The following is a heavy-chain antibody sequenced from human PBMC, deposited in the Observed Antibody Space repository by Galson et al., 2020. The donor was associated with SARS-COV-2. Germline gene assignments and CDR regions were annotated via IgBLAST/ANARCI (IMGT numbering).Heavy chain of an antibody. D-gene: IGHD3-22*01. CDR2: IWYDGSNK. CDR3: ARDGSIYDSSGYFFDY. Sequence: GGSLRLSCAASGFTFSSYGMHWVRQAPGKGPEWVAVIWYDGSNKYYADSVKGRFTISRDNSKNTLYLQMNSLRAEDTAVYYCARDGSIYDSSGYFFDYWGQGTLVTVSS. V-gene: IGHV3-33*01. CDR1: GFTFSSYG. J-gene: IGHJ4*02.